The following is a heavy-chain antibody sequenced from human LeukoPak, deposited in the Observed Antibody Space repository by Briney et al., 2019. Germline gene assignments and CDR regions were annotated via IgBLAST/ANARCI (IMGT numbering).Heavy chain of an antibody. J-gene: IGHJ4*02. V-gene: IGHV1-46*01. Sequence: GASVKVSCKASGYTFTDYYMHWVRQAPGQGLEWMGIINPSGGSTSYAQKFQGRVTMTRDTSTSTVYMELSSLRSEDTAVYYCARASVAAAAFDYWGQGTLVTVSS. CDR1: GYTFTDYY. CDR3: ARASVAAAAFDY. CDR2: INPSGGST. D-gene: IGHD6-13*01.